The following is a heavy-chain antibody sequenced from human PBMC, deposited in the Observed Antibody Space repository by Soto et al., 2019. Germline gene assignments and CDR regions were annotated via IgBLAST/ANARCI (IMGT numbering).Heavy chain of an antibody. J-gene: IGHJ6*03. CDR2: IYYTGST. CDR1: GDSITRYY. D-gene: IGHD5-12*01. CDR3: ARSGGYSGYDFISDYYYYMDV. Sequence: SETLSLTCSVSGDSITRYYWSWIRQPPGKGLEWIGYIYYTGSTDYNPSLKSRVTISVDTSKNQFSLKLSSMTAADTAVYYCARSGGYSGYDFISDYYYYMDVWGKGTTVTVSS. V-gene: IGHV4-59*01.